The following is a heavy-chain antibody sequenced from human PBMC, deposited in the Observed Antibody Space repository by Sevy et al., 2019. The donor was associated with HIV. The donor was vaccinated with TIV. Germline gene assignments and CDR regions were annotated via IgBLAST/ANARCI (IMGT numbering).Heavy chain of an antibody. J-gene: IGHJ6*02. Sequence: ASVKVSCKVSGYTLTELSMHWVRQAPGKGLEWMGGFDPEDGETIYAQKFQGRVTMTEDTSTDTASMELSSLRSEDTAVYYCATDRGGRVVAADYYYYGMDVWGQGTTVTVSS. CDR2: FDPEDGET. CDR3: ATDRGGRVVAADYYYYGMDV. D-gene: IGHD2-15*01. CDR1: GYTLTELS. V-gene: IGHV1-24*01.